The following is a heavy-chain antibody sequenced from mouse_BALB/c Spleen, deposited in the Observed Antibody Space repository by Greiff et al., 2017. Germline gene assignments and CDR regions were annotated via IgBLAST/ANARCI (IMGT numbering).Heavy chain of an antibody. Sequence: EVKLMESGGGLVKLGGSLKLSCAASGFTFSSYYMSWVRQTPEKRLELVAAINSNGGSTYYPDTVKGRFTISRDNAKNTLYLQMSSLKSEDTALYYCARHYYGYADYWGQGTSVTVSS. CDR2: INSNGGST. CDR1: GFTFSSYY. J-gene: IGHJ4*01. D-gene: IGHD1-2*01. CDR3: ARHYYGYADY. V-gene: IGHV5-6-2*01.